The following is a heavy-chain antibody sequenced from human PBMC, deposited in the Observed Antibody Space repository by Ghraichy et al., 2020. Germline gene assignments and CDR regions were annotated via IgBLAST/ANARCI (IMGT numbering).Heavy chain of an antibody. CDR3: ASVSSTSCYCFDY. J-gene: IGHJ4*02. CDR2: ISGSGGST. CDR1: GFTFSSYA. V-gene: IGHV3-23*01. D-gene: IGHD2-2*01. Sequence: GESLNISCAASGFTFSSYAMSWVRQAPGKGLEWVSAISGSGGSTYYADSVKGRFTISRDNSKNTLYLQMNSLRAEDTAVYYCASVSSTSCYCFDYWGQGTLVTVSS.